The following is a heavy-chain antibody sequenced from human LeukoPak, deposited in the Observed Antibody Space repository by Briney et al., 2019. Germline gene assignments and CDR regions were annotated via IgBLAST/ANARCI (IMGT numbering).Heavy chain of an antibody. V-gene: IGHV3-23*01. CDR2: ISGSGGST. Sequence: GGSLRLSCAASGFTFSSYAMSWVRQAPGKGLEWVSAISGSGGSTYCADSVKGRFTISRDNSKNTLYLQMNSLRAEDTAVYYCAKGSRDKAYYYYYGMDVWGQGTTVTVSS. CDR3: AKGSRDKAYYYYYGMDV. J-gene: IGHJ6*02. D-gene: IGHD6-13*01. CDR1: GFTFSSYA.